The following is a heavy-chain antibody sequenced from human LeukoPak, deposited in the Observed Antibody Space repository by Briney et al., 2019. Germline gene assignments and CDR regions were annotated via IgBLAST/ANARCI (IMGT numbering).Heavy chain of an antibody. CDR3: ARLSGSGYYPFDN. V-gene: IGHV4-59*01. D-gene: IGHD3-22*01. Sequence: SETLSLTRNLSGVALSSDSWSWIRQPPRKGLEWIGYMYYSGSTSYNPSLKSRVTISVDTSKNQFSLKMSSVTAPDTAVYYCARLSGSGYYPFDNWGQGTLVTVSS. CDR1: GVALSSDS. CDR2: MYYSGST. J-gene: IGHJ4*02.